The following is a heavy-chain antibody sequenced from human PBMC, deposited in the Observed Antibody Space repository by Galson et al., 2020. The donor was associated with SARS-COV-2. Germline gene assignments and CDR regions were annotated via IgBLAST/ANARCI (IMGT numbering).Heavy chain of an antibody. J-gene: IGHJ4*02. CDR3: TTAQAVDYCSSTSCYYFDY. CDR1: GFTFSNAW. D-gene: IGHD2-2*01. Sequence: GESLKISCAASGFTFSNAWMSWVRQAPGKGLEWVGRIKSKTDGGTTDYAAPVKGRFTISRDDSKNTLYLQMNSLKTEDTAVYYCTTAQAVDYCSSTSCYYFDYWGQGTLVTVSS. V-gene: IGHV3-15*01. CDR2: IKSKTDGGTT.